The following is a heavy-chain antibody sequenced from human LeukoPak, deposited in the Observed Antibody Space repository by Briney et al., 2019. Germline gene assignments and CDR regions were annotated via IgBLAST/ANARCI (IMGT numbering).Heavy chain of an antibody. J-gene: IGHJ4*02. CDR2: ISGSGGST. D-gene: IGHD3-10*01. Sequence: QSGGSLRLSCAASGFTFDDYGMSWVRQAPGKGLEWVSVISGSGGSTYYADSVKGRFTISRDNSKNTLYLQMNSLRADDTAVYYCARDSSMLRGPLVIYYFDFWGQGTLVTVSS. CDR3: ARDSSMLRGPLVIYYFDF. V-gene: IGHV3-23*01. CDR1: GFTFDDYG.